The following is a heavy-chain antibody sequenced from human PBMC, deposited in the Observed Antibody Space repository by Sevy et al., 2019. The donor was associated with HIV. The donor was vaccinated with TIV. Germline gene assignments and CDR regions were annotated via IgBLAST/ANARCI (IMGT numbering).Heavy chain of an antibody. CDR1: GFTFSTTW. Sequence: GGSLRLSCAASGFTFSTTWMNWVRQAPGKGLEWVANIRGDGIDKHYVDSVEGRFTISRDNAKNLLFLQMNSLRVEDTAVYYCAHETFGTFDSWGQGTLVTVSS. D-gene: IGHD3-16*01. CDR3: AHETFGTFDS. V-gene: IGHV3-7*01. CDR2: IRGDGIDK. J-gene: IGHJ4*02.